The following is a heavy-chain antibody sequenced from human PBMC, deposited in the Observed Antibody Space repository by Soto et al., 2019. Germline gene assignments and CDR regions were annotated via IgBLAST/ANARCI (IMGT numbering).Heavy chain of an antibody. CDR1: GYTFTSYY. V-gene: IGHV1-46*01. J-gene: IGHJ6*02. CDR2: INPSGGST. D-gene: IGHD1-26*01. Sequence: ASVKVSCKASGYTFTSYYMHWVRQAPGQGLEWMGIINPSGGSTSYAQKFQGRVTMTRDTSTSTVYMELSSLRSEDTAVYYGARVGVPSGSYTTHYYALDVWGQGTTLTVSS. CDR3: ARVGVPSGSYTTHYYALDV.